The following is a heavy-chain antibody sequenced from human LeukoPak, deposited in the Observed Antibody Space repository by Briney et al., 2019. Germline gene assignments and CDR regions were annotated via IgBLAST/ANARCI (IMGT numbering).Heavy chain of an antibody. CDR3: AKSPEGGSYGSGSYYNPLDF. D-gene: IGHD3-10*01. CDR2: ISGTGGST. J-gene: IGHJ4*02. V-gene: IGHV3-23*01. Sequence: PGGSLRLSCAASGFTVSSNYMSWVRQAPGKGLEWVSAISGTGGSTYYAASVKGRFTLSRDNSKNTLYLQMNSLRAGDTALYYCAKSPEGGSYGSGSYYNPLDFWGQGTLVTVSS. CDR1: GFTVSSNY.